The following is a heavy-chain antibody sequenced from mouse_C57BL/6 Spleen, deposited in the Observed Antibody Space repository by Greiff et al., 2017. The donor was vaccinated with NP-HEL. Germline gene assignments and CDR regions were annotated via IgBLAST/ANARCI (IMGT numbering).Heavy chain of an antibody. V-gene: IGHV3-6*01. CDR3: ARGLGRDYFDY. D-gene: IGHD4-1*01. CDR1: GYSITSGYY. Sequence: EVQRVESGPGLVKPSQSLSLTCSVTGYSITSGYYWNWIRQFPGNNLEWMGYISYDGSNNYNPSLKNRISITRDTSKNQFFLKLNSVTTEDTATYYCARGLGRDYFDYWGQGTTLTVSS. CDR2: ISYDGSN. J-gene: IGHJ2*01.